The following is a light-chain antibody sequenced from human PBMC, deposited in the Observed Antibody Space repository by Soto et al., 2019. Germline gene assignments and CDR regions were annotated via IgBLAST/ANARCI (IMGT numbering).Light chain of an antibody. CDR2: EVT. Sequence: QSALTQPPSASGSPGQSVTISCTGTSSDVGCYNYVSWYQQYPGRAPKLMIYEVTKRPSGVPDRFSGSKSGNTASLTVSGLQAEDEADYYGRSYAASNNSYFVFGGGTQLTVL. CDR3: RSYAASNNSYFV. J-gene: IGLJ3*02. V-gene: IGLV2-8*01. CDR1: SSDVGCYNY.